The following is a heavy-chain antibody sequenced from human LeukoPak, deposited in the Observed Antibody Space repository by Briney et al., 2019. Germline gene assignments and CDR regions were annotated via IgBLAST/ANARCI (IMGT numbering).Heavy chain of an antibody. CDR3: AREKFDS. CDR1: GFTLGTYD. Sequence: GGSLRLSCAASGFTLGTYDMYWVRQAPGKGLEWVAVVSYEGTIKYYSDSAKGRFTISRDNSNSLISLQMNDLTTEDTAVYYCAREKFDSWGQGTLVTVSP. J-gene: IGHJ5*01. CDR2: VSYEGTIK. V-gene: IGHV3-30*03.